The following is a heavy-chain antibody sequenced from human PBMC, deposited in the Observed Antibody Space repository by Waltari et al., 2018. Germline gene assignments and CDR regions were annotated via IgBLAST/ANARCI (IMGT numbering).Heavy chain of an antibody. V-gene: IGHV1-69*01. D-gene: IGHD2-2*01. CDR1: GGTFSSYA. CDR2: IIPIFGTA. CDR3: ARGQDTIVVVPAAIHDWFDP. J-gene: IGHJ5*02. Sequence: QVQLVQSGAEVKKPGSSVKVSCKASGGTFSSYAIRWVRQAPGQGLEWMGGIIPIFGTANYAQKFQGRVTITADESTSTAYMELSSLRSEDTAVYYCARGQDTIVVVPAAIHDWFDPWGQGTLVTVSS.